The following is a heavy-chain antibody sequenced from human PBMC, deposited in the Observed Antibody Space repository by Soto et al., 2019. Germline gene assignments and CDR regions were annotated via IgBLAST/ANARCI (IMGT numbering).Heavy chain of an antibody. CDR3: ARARSHERELLHQYFDY. V-gene: IGHV4-59*01. J-gene: IGHJ4*02. D-gene: IGHD1-26*01. CDR2: LYYGGAT. CDR1: GVSISSYY. Sequence: PSETLSLTCTVSGVSISSYYWGWIRQPPGKGLEWLGYLYYGGATSYNPSLNSRVSISVDKSKSHFSLKLSSVTAADTAVYYCARARSHERELLHQYFDYWGQGTLVTVSS.